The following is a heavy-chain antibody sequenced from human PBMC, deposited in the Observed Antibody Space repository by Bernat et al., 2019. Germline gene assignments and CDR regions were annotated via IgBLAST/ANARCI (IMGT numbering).Heavy chain of an antibody. Sequence: EVQLVESGGGLVQPGGSLRLSCAASGFTVSSNYMSWVRQAPGKGLEWVSFIRNKAYGGTTEYAASVKGRFTISRDDSKSIAYLQMNSLETEDTAVYYCTRGGASAQYYFDYWGQGTLVTVSS. J-gene: IGHJ4*02. V-gene: IGHV3-71*04. CDR1: GFTVSSNY. CDR2: IRNKAYGGTT. CDR3: TRGGASAQYYFDY.